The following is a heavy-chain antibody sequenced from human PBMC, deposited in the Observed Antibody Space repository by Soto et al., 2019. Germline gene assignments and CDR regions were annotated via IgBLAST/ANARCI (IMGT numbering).Heavy chain of an antibody. D-gene: IGHD6-13*01. J-gene: IGHJ4*02. CDR1: GYAISIGYY. Sequence: SETLSLTCAVAGYAISIGYYWVWIRQPPGKGLEWIWSIYHSGRTYHNPSLKSRVTISVDTSKNQFSLKLSSVTAADTAVYFCARARFTSSWSDAVGPYFDYWGQGTMFTVSS. CDR2: IYHSGRT. CDR3: ARARFTSSWSDAVGPYFDY. V-gene: IGHV4-38-2*01.